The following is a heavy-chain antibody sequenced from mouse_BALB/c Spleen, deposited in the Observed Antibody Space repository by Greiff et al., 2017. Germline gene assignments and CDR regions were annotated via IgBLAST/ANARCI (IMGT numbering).Heavy chain of an antibody. V-gene: IGHV1S56*01. J-gene: IGHJ4*01. CDR1: GYTFTSYY. Sequence: VQLQQSGPELVKPGASVRISCKASGYTFTSYYIHWVKQRPGQGLEWIGWIYPGNVNTKYNEKFKGKATLTADKSSSTAYMQLSSLTSEDSAVYFYARGGHGGAMDDWGQGTSVTVSS. CDR3: ARGGHGGAMDD. CDR2: IYPGNVNT.